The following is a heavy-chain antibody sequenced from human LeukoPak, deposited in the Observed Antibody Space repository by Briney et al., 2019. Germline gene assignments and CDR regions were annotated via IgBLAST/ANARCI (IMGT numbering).Heavy chain of an antibody. Sequence: GGSLILSCAASGFTFSDYYMSWIRQAPGKGLEWVSSISSSSSYIYYADSVKGRFTISRDNAKNSLYLQMNSLRAEDTAVYYCARDLGRGYDILTGYFDYYYYGMDVWGQGTTVTVSS. CDR1: GFTFSDYY. CDR2: ISSSSSYI. J-gene: IGHJ6*02. D-gene: IGHD3-9*01. CDR3: ARDLGRGYDILTGYFDYYYYGMDV. V-gene: IGHV3-11*06.